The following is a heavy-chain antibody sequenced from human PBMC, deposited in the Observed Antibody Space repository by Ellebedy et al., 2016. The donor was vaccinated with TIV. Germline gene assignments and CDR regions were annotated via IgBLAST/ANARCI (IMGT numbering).Heavy chain of an antibody. D-gene: IGHD6-13*01. V-gene: IGHV3-23*01. CDR2: ISGSGGST. J-gene: IGHJ4*02. CDR3: AKDSRPPYSSSWYMEVDY. Sequence: GESLKISCAASGFTFNSFAMSWVRQAPGKGLQWVSGISGSGGSTFYADSLKGRFTISRDNSKSTLYLQMNSLRAEDTAVYYCAKDSRPPYSSSWYMEVDYWGPGTLVTVSS. CDR1: GFTFNSFA.